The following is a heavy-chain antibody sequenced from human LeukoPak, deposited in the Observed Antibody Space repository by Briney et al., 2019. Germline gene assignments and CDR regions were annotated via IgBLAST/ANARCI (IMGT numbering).Heavy chain of an antibody. D-gene: IGHD2-21*02. CDR3: ARDRSMVVTAHYYYYMDV. CDR1: GFTFSSYS. Sequence: GGSLRLSCAASGFTFSSYSMNWVRQAPGKGLEWVSSISSSSYIYYADSVKGRFTISRDNAKNSLYLQMNSLRAEDTAVYYCARDRSMVVTAHYYYYMDVWGKGTTVTVSS. CDR2: ISSSSYI. J-gene: IGHJ6*03. V-gene: IGHV3-21*01.